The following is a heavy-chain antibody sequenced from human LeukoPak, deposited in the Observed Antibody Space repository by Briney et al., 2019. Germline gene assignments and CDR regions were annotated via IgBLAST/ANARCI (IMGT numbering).Heavy chain of an antibody. CDR2: IYADGAT. CDR3: ARDRAGRKAWVEYDP. D-gene: IGHD3-10*01. V-gene: IGHV3-66*02. CDR1: GITVSQND. J-gene: IGHJ5*02. Sequence: GGSLRLSCAASGITVSQNDMSWVRQAPGRGLEWVSLIYADGATHYADSVKGRFTISRDNSKNTVYLEMNSLRPEDTAVYFCARDRAGRKAWVEYDPWGQGTLVTVSS.